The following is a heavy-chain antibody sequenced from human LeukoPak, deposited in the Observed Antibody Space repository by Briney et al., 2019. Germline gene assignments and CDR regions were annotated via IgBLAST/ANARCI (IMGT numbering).Heavy chain of an antibody. V-gene: IGHV4-59*11. J-gene: IGHJ4*02. CDR3: ARDDVWFGGIPFDY. CDR2: ITNSGTT. Sequence: SETLSLTCNVSGESIGSHYWSWTRQSPGKGLEWIGYITNSGTTKFNPSLKSRVTISRDTSKNQISLRLSSVTAADTAVYYCARDDVWFGGIPFDYWGQGTLVTVSS. D-gene: IGHD3-10*01. CDR1: GESIGSHY.